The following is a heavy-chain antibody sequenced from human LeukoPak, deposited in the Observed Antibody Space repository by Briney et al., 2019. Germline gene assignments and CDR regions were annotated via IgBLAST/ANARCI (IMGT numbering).Heavy chain of an antibody. J-gene: IGHJ4*02. CDR3: AKEAKYYYGSGTHSDY. D-gene: IGHD3-10*01. CDR1: GFTFSSYA. CDR2: ISGSGGST. Sequence: GSLRLSCAASGFTFSSYAMSWVRQAPGKGLEWVSAISGSGGSTYYADSVKGRFTISRDNSKNTLYLQMNSLRAEDTAVYYCAKEAKYYYGSGTHSDYWGQGTLVTVSS. V-gene: IGHV3-23*01.